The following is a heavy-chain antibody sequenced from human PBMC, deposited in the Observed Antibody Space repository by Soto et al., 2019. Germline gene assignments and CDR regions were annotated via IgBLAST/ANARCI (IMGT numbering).Heavy chain of an antibody. Sequence: VSLRLSCAASGFTFSKYGMSWVRQPPGKGLEWVSAISGSGGDTYYADSVKGRFTISRDNSRNTLYLQMNSLRAEDTAVYYCAKDSATLGRFDYWGQGTLVTVSS. J-gene: IGHJ4*02. CDR2: ISGSGGDT. CDR1: GFTFSKYG. V-gene: IGHV3-23*01. D-gene: IGHD3-16*01. CDR3: AKDSATLGRFDY.